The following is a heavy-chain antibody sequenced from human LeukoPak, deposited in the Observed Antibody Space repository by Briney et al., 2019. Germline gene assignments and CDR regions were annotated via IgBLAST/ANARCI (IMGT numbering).Heavy chain of an antibody. D-gene: IGHD1-26*01. CDR3: AAAPSGSYYFDY. V-gene: IGHV1-46*01. CDR1: GYTFTSYY. CDR2: INPSGGST. Sequence: ASVKVSCKASGYTFTSYYMHWVRQAPGQGLEWMGIINPSGGSTSYAQKFQGRVPMTRDMSTSTVYMELSSLRSEDTAVYYCAAAPSGSYYFDYWGQGTLVTVSS. J-gene: IGHJ4*02.